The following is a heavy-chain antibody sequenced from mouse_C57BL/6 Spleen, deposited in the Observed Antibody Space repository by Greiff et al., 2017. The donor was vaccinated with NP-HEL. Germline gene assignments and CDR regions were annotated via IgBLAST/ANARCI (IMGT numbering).Heavy chain of an antibody. V-gene: IGHV1-50*01. CDR2: IDPSDSYT. CDR1: GYTFTSYW. Sequence: QVQLKQPGAELVKPGASVKLSCKASGYTFTSYWMQWVKQRPGQGLEWIGEIDPSDSYTNYNQKFKGKATLTVDTSSSTAYMQLSSLTSEDSAVYYCARVGGSSSAYWGQGTLVTVSA. CDR3: ARVGGSSSAY. J-gene: IGHJ3*01. D-gene: IGHD1-1*01.